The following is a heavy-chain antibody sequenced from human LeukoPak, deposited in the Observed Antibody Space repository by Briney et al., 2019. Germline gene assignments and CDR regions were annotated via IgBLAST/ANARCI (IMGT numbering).Heavy chain of an antibody. V-gene: IGHV4-34*01. CDR1: GGSFSGYY. J-gene: IGHJ5*02. CDR3: ARGSVGYCSSTSCYRGRWFDP. Sequence: SETLSLTCAVYGGSFSGYYWSWIRQPPGKGLEWIGEINHSGSTNYNPSLESRVTISVDTSKNQFSLKLSSVTAADTAVYYCARGSVGYCSSTSCYRGRWFDPWGQGTLVTVSS. CDR2: INHSGST. D-gene: IGHD2-2*01.